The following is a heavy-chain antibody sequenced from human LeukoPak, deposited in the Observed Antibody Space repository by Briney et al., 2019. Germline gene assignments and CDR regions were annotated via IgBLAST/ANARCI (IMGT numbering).Heavy chain of an antibody. CDR2: RKQVGSEE. Sequence: GGSLSLSCAASGFIFPSYGISWVGQAPGKGREWVANRKQVGSEEYYVDSAQGRFTISKYNAKSSPYLQMNSLRAEDTAVYYCARASIAVAGTQVFWFDPWGQGTLVTVSS. V-gene: IGHV3-7*01. J-gene: IGHJ5*02. CDR1: GFIFPSYG. D-gene: IGHD6-19*01. CDR3: ARASIAVAGTQVFWFDP.